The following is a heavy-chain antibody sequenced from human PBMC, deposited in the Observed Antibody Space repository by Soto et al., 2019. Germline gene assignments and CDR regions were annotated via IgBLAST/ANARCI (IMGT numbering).Heavy chain of an antibody. CDR2: IYYSGST. V-gene: IGHV4-39*02. J-gene: IGHJ6*02. D-gene: IGHD3-3*01. Sequence: PSETLSLTCTVSGGSISSSSYYWGWIRQPPWKGLEWIGSIYYSGSTYYNPSLKSRVTISVDTSKNQFSLKLSSVTAADTAVYYCARDSRFLGPPREAYYYGMDVWGQGXTVTVYS. CDR1: GGSISSSSYY. CDR3: ARDSRFLGPPREAYYYGMDV.